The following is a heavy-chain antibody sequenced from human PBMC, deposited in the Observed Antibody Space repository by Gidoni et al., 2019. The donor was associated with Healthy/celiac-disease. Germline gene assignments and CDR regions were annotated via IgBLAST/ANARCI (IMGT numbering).Heavy chain of an antibody. V-gene: IGHV4-34*01. CDR3: ARVVVVPAASMGPIDY. Sequence: QVQLQQWGAGLLKPSETLSLTCAVYGGSFSGYYWSWIRQPPGKGLEWIGEINHSGSTNYNPSLKSRVTISVDTSKNQFSLKLSSVTAADTAVYYCARVVVVPAASMGPIDYWGQGTLVTVSS. CDR2: INHSGST. CDR1: GGSFSGYY. D-gene: IGHD2-2*01. J-gene: IGHJ4*02.